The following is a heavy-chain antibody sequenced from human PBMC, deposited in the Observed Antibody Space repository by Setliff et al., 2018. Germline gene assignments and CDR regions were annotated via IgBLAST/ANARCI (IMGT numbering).Heavy chain of an antibody. Sequence: ASVKVSCKASGYTFTNHYMHWVRQAPGLGLEWMGTINPSSGRTSYAQKFQGRVTMTRDTSTSTVYMDMGSLRSEDTAVYYCARDVFPYHYEGAFDIWGQGTMVTVSS. J-gene: IGHJ3*02. CDR2: INPSSGRT. V-gene: IGHV1-46*01. D-gene: IGHD3-22*01. CDR1: GYTFTNHY. CDR3: ARDVFPYHYEGAFDI.